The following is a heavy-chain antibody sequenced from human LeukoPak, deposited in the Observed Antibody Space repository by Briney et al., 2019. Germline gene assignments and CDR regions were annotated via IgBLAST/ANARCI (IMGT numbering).Heavy chain of an antibody. CDR1: GFTFSSFA. J-gene: IGHJ4*02. V-gene: IGHV3-23*01. CDR2: ITGSGGGT. CDR3: ARIETYYYDSSGYMGHDY. Sequence: GGSLRLSCAASGFTFSSFAMNWVRQAPGKGLEWVSGITGSGGGTYYADSVKGRFTISRDNSKNTLYLQMNSLRAEDTAVYYCARIETYYYDSSGYMGHDYWGQGTLVTVSS. D-gene: IGHD3-22*01.